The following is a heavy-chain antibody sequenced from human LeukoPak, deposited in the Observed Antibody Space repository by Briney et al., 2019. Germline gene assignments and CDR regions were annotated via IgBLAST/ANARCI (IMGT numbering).Heavy chain of an antibody. CDR1: TSTGLVW. Sequence: GGSLRLSCAASTSTGLVWMDWVRKAPGKGLVWVARIKSDGTSANYADSVRGRFTISRDDAKNTLYLLMNSLGDEDTAVYYCARDSYYYDSSGYYLFDPWGQGTLVTVSS. CDR3: ARDSYYYDSSGYYLFDP. CDR2: IKSDGTSA. D-gene: IGHD3-22*01. J-gene: IGHJ5*02. V-gene: IGHV3-74*01.